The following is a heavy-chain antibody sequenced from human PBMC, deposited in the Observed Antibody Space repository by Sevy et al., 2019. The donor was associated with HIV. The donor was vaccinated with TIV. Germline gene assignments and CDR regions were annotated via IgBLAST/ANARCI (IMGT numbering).Heavy chain of an antibody. D-gene: IGHD1-7*01. CDR3: TTGGITGTIKYVY. Sequence: GGSLRLSCAASGFTFSNAWMSWVRQAPGKGLEWVGRIKSKTDGGTTDYAAPVKGRFTISRDDSKNTLYLQRNSLKTEDTAVYYCTTGGITGTIKYVYWGQGTLVTVSS. V-gene: IGHV3-15*01. CDR2: IKSKTDGGTT. J-gene: IGHJ4*02. CDR1: GFTFSNAW.